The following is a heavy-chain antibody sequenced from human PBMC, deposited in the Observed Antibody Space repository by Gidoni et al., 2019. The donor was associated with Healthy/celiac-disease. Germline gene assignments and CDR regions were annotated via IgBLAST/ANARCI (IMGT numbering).Heavy chain of an antibody. CDR2: IDPSDAYT. D-gene: IGHD6-19*01. CDR3: ASLAVAGTLPKIGLYYYGMDV. J-gene: IGHJ6*02. CDR1: GYSFTSYW. V-gene: IGHV5-10-1*03. Sequence: EVQLVQSGAEVKKPGESLRFSCTGSGYSFTSYWIRWVRQMPGKGLEGMGRIDPSDAYTNYSPSFQGHVTISADKSISTAYLQWSSLKASDTAMYYCASLAVAGTLPKIGLYYYGMDVWGQGTTVTVSS.